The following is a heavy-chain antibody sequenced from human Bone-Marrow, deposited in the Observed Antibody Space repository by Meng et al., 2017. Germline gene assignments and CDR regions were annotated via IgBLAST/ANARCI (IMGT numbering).Heavy chain of an antibody. J-gene: IGHJ5*02. CDR3: ARDIRQGGNIWFDP. D-gene: IGHD3-16*01. Sequence: QRQVAESGPGRVKPSQTLSLTCPVSGGSVSSGGYYWSWIRQHPGKGLEWIGYIYYSGTTYYNPSLSSLVTISVDTSKNQFSLNLSSVTAADTAVYYCARDIRQGGNIWFDPWGQGTLVTVSS. CDR1: GGSVSSGGYY. V-gene: IGHV4-31*01. CDR2: IYYSGTT.